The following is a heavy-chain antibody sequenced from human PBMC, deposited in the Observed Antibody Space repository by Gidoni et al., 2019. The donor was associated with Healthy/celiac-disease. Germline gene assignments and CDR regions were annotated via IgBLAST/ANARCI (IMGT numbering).Heavy chain of an antibody. J-gene: IGHJ4*02. CDR1: GGSLSSSSYY. D-gene: IGHD3-22*01. Sequence: QLQLQESGPGLVKPSETLSLTCTVSGGSLSSSSYYWGWIRQPPGKGLEWIGSIYYSGSTYYNPSLKSRVTISVDTAKNQFSLKLSSVTAADTAVYYCARHWPTYYYDSSGYYDGGGLDYWGQGTLVTVSS. CDR3: ARHWPTYYYDSSGYYDGGGLDY. CDR2: IYYSGST. V-gene: IGHV4-39*01.